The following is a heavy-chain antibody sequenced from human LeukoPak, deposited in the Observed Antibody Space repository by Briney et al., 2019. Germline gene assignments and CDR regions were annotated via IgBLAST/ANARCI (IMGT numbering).Heavy chain of an antibody. Sequence: GGSLRLSCTASGFTFGDYAMSWVRQAPGKGLEWVGFIRSKGYGGTTENAASVKGRFTISRDDSKSIAYLQMNSPKSEDTAVYYCTRVAGVRGVRYFYYMDVWGKGTTVTISS. CDR2: IRSKGYGGTT. J-gene: IGHJ6*03. D-gene: IGHD3-10*01. CDR3: TRVAGVRGVRYFYYMDV. V-gene: IGHV3-49*04. CDR1: GFTFGDYA.